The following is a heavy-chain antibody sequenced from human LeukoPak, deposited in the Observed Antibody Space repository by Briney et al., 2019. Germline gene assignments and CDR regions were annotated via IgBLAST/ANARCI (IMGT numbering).Heavy chain of an antibody. CDR1: GESFSGFY. D-gene: IGHD3-10*01. V-gene: IGHV4-34*01. CDR3: ARDSYGSGSYNWFDP. J-gene: IGHJ5*02. CDR2: ISHSGST. Sequence: SETLSLTCAVYGESFSGFYWSWIRQAPTKGLEWIGDISHSGSTTYNPSLKSRLNISVDTSKNQFSLKLSSVTAADTAVYYCARDSYGSGSYNWFDPWGQGTLVTVSS.